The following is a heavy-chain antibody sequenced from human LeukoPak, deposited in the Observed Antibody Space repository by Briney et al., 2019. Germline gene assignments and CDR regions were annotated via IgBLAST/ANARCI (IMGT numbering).Heavy chain of an antibody. Sequence: GGSLSPSCAASGFTFSDYYMSWIRQAPGKGLEWVSYTSSSGSTIYYADSVKGRFTISRDNAKNSLYLQMNSLRAEDTAVYYCARAVEGSGSPGYYYHGMDVWGQGTTVTVSS. J-gene: IGHJ6*02. CDR2: TSSSGSTI. V-gene: IGHV3-11*01. CDR1: GFTFSDYY. CDR3: ARAVEGSGSPGYYYHGMDV. D-gene: IGHD3-10*01.